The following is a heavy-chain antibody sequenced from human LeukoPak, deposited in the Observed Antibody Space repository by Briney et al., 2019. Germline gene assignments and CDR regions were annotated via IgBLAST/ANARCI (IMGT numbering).Heavy chain of an antibody. V-gene: IGHV4-31*03. Sequence: PAQTLSLTCTVSGGSISSGGYYWSWIRQHPGKGLEWIGYIYYSGSTYYNPSLKSRVTISVDTSKNQFSPKLSSVTAADTAVYYCARLYCSSTSCPFDYWGQGTLVTVTS. CDR1: GGSISSGGYY. CDR3: ARLYCSSTSCPFDY. D-gene: IGHD2-2*01. J-gene: IGHJ4*02. CDR2: IYYSGST.